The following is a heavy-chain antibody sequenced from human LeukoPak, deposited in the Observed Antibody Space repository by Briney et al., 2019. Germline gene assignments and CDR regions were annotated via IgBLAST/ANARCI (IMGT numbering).Heavy chain of an antibody. Sequence: ASVKVSCKASGYTFTSYAMHWVRQAPGQRLEWMGWINAGNGNTKYSQKFQGRVTITRDTSASTAYMELSSLRSEDTAVYYCARPLGGSYHDAFDIWGQGTMVTVSS. CDR2: INAGNGNT. CDR1: GYTFTSYA. J-gene: IGHJ3*02. V-gene: IGHV1-3*01. CDR3: ARPLGGSYHDAFDI. D-gene: IGHD1-26*01.